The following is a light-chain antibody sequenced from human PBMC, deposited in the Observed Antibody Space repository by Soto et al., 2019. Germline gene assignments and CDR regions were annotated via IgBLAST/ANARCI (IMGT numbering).Light chain of an antibody. V-gene: IGKV1-8*01. CDR2: AAS. Sequence: AIRMTQSPSSLSASTGDRVTITCRASQGISSYLAWYQKKPGKAPKLLIYAASTLQSGVPSRFSGSGSGTDFTLTISCLQSEDFATYYCQHYYSYPRTFGQGTKVEIK. CDR3: QHYYSYPRT. J-gene: IGKJ1*01. CDR1: QGISSY.